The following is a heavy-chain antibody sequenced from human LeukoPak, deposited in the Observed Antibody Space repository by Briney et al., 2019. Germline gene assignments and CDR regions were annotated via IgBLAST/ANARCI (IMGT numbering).Heavy chain of an antibody. CDR3: EDGIRYFDWSQNWFDP. J-gene: IGHJ5*02. CDR2: IWYDGRTK. Sequence: GGSLRLSCAASGFTFSTYVMHRVRQAPGKGLEWVAIIWYDGRTKYYADSVKGRFTISRENSKNTLSLQMNSLRADDTFVFQAEDGIRYFDWSQNWFDPWGQGTLVTVSS. V-gene: IGHV3-33*03. CDR1: GFTFSTYV. D-gene: IGHD3-9*01.